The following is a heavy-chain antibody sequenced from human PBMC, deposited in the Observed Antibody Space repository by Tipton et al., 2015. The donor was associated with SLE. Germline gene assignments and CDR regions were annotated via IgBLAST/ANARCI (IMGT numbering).Heavy chain of an antibody. V-gene: IGHV3-15*01. CDR3: TTDRGIPMLRCLYYYVMDL. CDR1: GFTFTKAW. D-gene: IGHD3-10*01. Sequence: SLRLSCAASGFTFTKAWMSWVRQAPGKGLEWVGRIKRKSDGTTDYSTPVEGRFTISRDDSKNTLYLQMNSLKTEDTAVYYCTTDRGIPMLRCLYYYVMDLWGQGTTVTVSS. J-gene: IGHJ6*02. CDR2: IKRKSDGTT.